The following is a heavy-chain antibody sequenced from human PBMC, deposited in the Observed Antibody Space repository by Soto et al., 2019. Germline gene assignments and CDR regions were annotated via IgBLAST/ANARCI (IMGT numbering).Heavy chain of an antibody. CDR3: AREIYWDY. CDR1: GGTFSSYT. Sequence: QVQLVQSGAEVKKPGSSVKVSCKASGGTFSSYTISWVRQAPGQGLEWMGRIIPILGIANYAQKFQGRVTITADKSTSNAYMELSRLRSEDTAVYYWAREIYWDYWGQGTLVTVSS. CDR2: IIPILGIA. V-gene: IGHV1-69*02. D-gene: IGHD5-12*01. J-gene: IGHJ4*02.